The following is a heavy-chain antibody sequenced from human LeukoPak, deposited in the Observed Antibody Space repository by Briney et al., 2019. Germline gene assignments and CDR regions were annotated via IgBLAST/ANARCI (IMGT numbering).Heavy chain of an antibody. V-gene: IGHV3-23*01. CDR3: AKDPGSNSYGSFGN. CDR1: GFTFSTYA. J-gene: IGHJ4*02. D-gene: IGHD5-18*01. CDR2: TSGSGRNT. Sequence: GGSLRLSCAASGFTFSTYAMTWVRQAPGKGLEWVSSTSGSGRNTYYADSVKGRFTISRDNSKNTLYLQMNSLRVEDTAIYYCAKDPGSNSYGSFGNWGQGTLVTVSS.